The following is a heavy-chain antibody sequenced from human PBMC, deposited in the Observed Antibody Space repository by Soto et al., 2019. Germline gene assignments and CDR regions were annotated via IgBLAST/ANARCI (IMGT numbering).Heavy chain of an antibody. Sequence: VQLVQSGAEVRKPGASVKVSCKASGYTFSSYGISWVRQAPGKGLEWMGRISAGKGDTNYAQKFQGRVSMTTDTSTSTAYMELRSLTSDDTAVYYCARDGFTVISSGSFDYWGQGTLVTVSS. V-gene: IGHV1-18*04. CDR1: GYTFSSYG. D-gene: IGHD1-26*01. CDR2: ISAGKGDT. CDR3: ARDGFTVISSGSFDY. J-gene: IGHJ4*02.